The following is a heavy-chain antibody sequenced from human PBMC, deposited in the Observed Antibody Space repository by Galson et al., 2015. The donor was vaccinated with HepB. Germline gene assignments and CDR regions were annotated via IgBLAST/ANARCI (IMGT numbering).Heavy chain of an antibody. CDR1: GFTFSSYW. J-gene: IGHJ2*01. Sequence: SLRLSCAASGFTFSSYWMSWVRQAPGKGLEWVANIKQDGSEKYYVDSVKGRFTISRDNAKNSLYLQMNSLRAEDTAVYYCASPPTTVVTPPPDWYFDLWGRGTLGTVSS. D-gene: IGHD4-23*01. V-gene: IGHV3-7*03. CDR2: IKQDGSEK. CDR3: ASPPTTVVTPPPDWYFDL.